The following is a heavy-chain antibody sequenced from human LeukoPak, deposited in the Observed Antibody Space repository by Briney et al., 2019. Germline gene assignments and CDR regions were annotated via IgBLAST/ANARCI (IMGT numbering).Heavy chain of an antibody. D-gene: IGHD3-10*01. CDR1: GGSISSYY. J-gene: IGHJ4*02. CDR2: IYTSGST. V-gene: IGHV4-4*07. CDR3: AREAKEPRYYYGSGSYYLFDY. Sequence: PSETLSLTCTVSGGSISSYYWSWIRQPAGKGLEWIGRIYTSGSTNYNASLKSRVSMSVDTSKNQFSLKLSSVTAADTAVYYCAREAKEPRYYYGSGSYYLFDYWGQGTLVTVSS.